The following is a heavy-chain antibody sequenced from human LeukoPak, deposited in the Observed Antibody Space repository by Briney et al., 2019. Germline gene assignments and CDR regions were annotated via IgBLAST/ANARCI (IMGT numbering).Heavy chain of an antibody. Sequence: VASVTVSCKASGYTFTGCYIHWVRQAPGQGLEWMGWIYPYSGDTNYAQNFQGRVTMTRDTSISTAYMELSSLKSDDTAVYYCARDRNSGSSLDIWGQGTMLTVSS. J-gene: IGHJ3*02. CDR1: GYTFTGCY. CDR2: IYPYSGDT. V-gene: IGHV1-2*02. D-gene: IGHD6-6*01. CDR3: ARDRNSGSSLDI.